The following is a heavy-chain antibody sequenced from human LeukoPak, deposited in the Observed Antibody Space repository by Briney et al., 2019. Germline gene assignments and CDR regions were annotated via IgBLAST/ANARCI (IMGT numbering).Heavy chain of an antibody. V-gene: IGHV3-53*01. CDR2: IFSSGDT. J-gene: IGHJ4*02. CDR3: TRDQMNY. D-gene: IGHD5-24*01. CDR1: EFTVSRNY. Sequence: GGSLRLSCTASEFTVSRNYMLWVRQAPGKGLEWVSLIFSSGDTHYADSVKGRFTISRDTSKNAVSLQMNSLRVEDTAMYYCTRDQMNYWGQGTLVTVSS.